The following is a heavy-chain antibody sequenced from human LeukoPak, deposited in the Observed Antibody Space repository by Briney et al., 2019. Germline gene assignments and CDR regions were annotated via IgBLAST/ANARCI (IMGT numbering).Heavy chain of an antibody. D-gene: IGHD2-2*01. CDR1: GFTISSYA. Sequence: GGSLRLSCAASGFTISSYAMHWVRQAPGKGLEYVSAISSNGGSTYYANSVKGRFTISRDNSKNTLYLQMGSLRAEDMAVYYCARDRASRFDYWGQGTLVTVSS. CDR2: ISSNGGST. CDR3: ARDRASRFDY. J-gene: IGHJ4*02. V-gene: IGHV3-64*01.